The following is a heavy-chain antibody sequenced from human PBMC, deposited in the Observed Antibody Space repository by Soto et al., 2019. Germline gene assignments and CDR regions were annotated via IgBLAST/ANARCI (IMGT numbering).Heavy chain of an antibody. J-gene: IGHJ4*02. V-gene: IGHV3-15*01. CDR1: GFTFAPAW. Sequence: EVQLVVSGGGLVTPGGSLRLSCAASGFTFAPAWLTWVRQAPGKGLEWIARIKSKTSGETRDYAAPVRGRLTTSRDDSTATVLLQMNSLRPADSGIYYGVTDIAAYGVGELDYWGQGPVVTFSS. CDR2: IKSKTSGETR. D-gene: IGHD6-13*01. CDR3: VTDIAAYGVGELDY.